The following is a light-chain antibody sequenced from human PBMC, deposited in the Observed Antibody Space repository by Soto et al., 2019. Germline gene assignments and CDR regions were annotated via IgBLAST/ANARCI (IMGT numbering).Light chain of an antibody. Sequence: EIVLRQSPGTLSLSPGERATLSCRASQSVSSSYLAWYQQKPGQAPRLLIYGASSRATGIPDRFSGSGSGTDFTLTISRLEPEDFAVYYCQQYRSSPPITFGQGTRLEIK. V-gene: IGKV3-20*01. CDR2: GAS. CDR1: QSVSSSY. J-gene: IGKJ5*01. CDR3: QQYRSSPPIT.